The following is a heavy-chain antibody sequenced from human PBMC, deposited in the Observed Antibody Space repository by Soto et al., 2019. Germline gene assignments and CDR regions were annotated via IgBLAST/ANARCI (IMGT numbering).Heavy chain of an antibody. V-gene: IGHV3-23*01. CDR2: ISRSGDNT. CDR3: ATTAMVMSVDY. J-gene: IGHJ4*02. CDR1: GFTFSSYG. Sequence: GGSLRLSCAASGFTFSSYGMSWVRQAPGKGLEWVSAISRSGDNTYYADSVKGRFTISRDDSKNSLYLQMNSLRAEDTAVYYCATTAMVMSVDYWGQGTLVTVSS. D-gene: IGHD5-18*01.